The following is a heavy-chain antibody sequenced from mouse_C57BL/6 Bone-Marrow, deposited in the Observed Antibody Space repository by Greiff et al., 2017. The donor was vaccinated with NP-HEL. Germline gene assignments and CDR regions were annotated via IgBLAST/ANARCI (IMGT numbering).Heavy chain of an antibody. D-gene: IGHD2-14*01. CDR1: GFSFNTYA. CDR2: IRSKSNNYAT. V-gene: IGHV10-1*01. CDR3: LRNRELFYAMDY. J-gene: IGHJ4*01. Sequence: EVMLVESGGGLVQPKGSLKLSCAASGFSFNTYAMNWVRQAPGKGLEWVARIRSKSNNYATYYADSVKDRFTISRDDSESMLYLQMNNLKTEDTALYYCLRNRELFYAMDYWGQGTSVTVSS.